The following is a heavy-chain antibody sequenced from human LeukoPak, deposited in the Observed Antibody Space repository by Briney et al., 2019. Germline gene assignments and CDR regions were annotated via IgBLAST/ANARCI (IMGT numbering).Heavy chain of an antibody. Sequence: GASVKVSCKASGGTFSSYAISWVRQAPGQGLEWMGRIIPILGIANYAQKFQGRVTITADKSTSTAYMELSSLRSEDTAVYYCARDGRGYSYGGYYYYMDVWGKGTTVTVSS. CDR1: GGTFSSYA. V-gene: IGHV1-69*04. CDR3: ARDGRGYSYGGYYYYMDV. CDR2: IIPILGIA. D-gene: IGHD5-18*01. J-gene: IGHJ6*03.